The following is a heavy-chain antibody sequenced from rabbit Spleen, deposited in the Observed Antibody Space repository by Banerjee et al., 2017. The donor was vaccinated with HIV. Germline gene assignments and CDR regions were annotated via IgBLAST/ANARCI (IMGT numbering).Heavy chain of an antibody. V-gene: IGHV1S7*01. CDR1: GFDFSTYY. Sequence: QLKETGGGLVQPGGSLTLSCKASGFDFSTYYMSWVRQAPGKGLEWIGLIDAGKGGTDYASWVSGRFTLSSDNAQKTVDLQMNSLTAADTATNFCARAGYASYGYANFQDYYGMDLWGPGTLVTVS. J-gene: IGHJ6*01. CDR3: ARAGYASYGYANFQDYYGMDL. CDR2: IDAGKGGT. D-gene: IGHD6-1*01.